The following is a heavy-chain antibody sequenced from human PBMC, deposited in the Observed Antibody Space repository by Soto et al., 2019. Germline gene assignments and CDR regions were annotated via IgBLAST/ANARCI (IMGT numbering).Heavy chain of an antibody. V-gene: IGHV1-8*02. J-gene: IGHJ6*02. CDR1: GGTFSSYA. Sequence: ASLKVSCKASGGTFSSYAISWVRQAPGQGLEWMGWMNPNSGNTGYAQKFQGRVTMTRNTSISTAYMELSSLRSEDTAVYYCASEPYFDWPRGGMDVWGQGTTVTVSS. CDR3: ASEPYFDWPRGGMDV. CDR2: MNPNSGNT. D-gene: IGHD3-9*01.